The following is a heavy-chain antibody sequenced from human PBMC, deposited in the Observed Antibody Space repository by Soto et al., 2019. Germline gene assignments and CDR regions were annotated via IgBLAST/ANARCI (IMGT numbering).Heavy chain of an antibody. Sequence: SETLSLTCIVSGGSITRRSSYWAWIRQPPGKGLEWVGTFYDGNTYHNPSLRSRITIAVDTSKNQFSLKLNSVAAADTAFYYCATTRGLAVGGSFDYWGQGTLVTVSS. CDR2: FYDGNT. J-gene: IGHJ4*02. D-gene: IGHD6-19*01. CDR3: ATTRGLAVGGSFDY. V-gene: IGHV4-39*01. CDR1: GGSITRRSSY.